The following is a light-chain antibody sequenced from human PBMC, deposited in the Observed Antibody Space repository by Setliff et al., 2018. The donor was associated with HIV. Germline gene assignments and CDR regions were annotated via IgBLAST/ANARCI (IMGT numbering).Light chain of an antibody. CDR2: EVS. J-gene: IGLJ1*01. CDR1: SSDVGGYDY. V-gene: IGLV2-14*01. Sequence: QSVLTQPASVSGSPGQSITISCTGTSSDVGGYDYVSWYQQHPDKAPKLMIYEVSNRPSGVSHRFSGSKSGSTASLTISGLQAEDKADYYCNSKTGTITYVFGTRTKVTVL. CDR3: NSKTGTITYV.